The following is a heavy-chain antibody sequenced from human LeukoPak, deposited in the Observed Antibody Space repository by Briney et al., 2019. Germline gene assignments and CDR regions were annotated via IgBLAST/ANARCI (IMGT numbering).Heavy chain of an antibody. CDR1: GFTFSSYA. V-gene: IGHV3-23*01. Sequence: GGPLRLSCAASGFTFSSYAVSWVRQAPGKGLEWVSAISGSGGSTYYADSVKGRFTISRDNSKNTLYLQMNSLRAEDTAVYYCAKEKLDTAMRRPFDYWGQGTLVTVSS. J-gene: IGHJ4*02. D-gene: IGHD5-18*01. CDR3: AKEKLDTAMRRPFDY. CDR2: ISGSGGST.